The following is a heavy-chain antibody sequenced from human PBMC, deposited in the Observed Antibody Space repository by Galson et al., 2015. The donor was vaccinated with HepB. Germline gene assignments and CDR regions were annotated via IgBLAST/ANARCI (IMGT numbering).Heavy chain of an antibody. CDR2: IWSDGSTK. CDR1: GFTLSNYG. V-gene: IGHV3-33*01. D-gene: IGHD2-15*01. CDR3: ARDYSLRKYEGNYGMDV. J-gene: IGHJ6*02. Sequence: SLRLSCAASGFTLSNYGMHWVRQAPGQGLEWVAVIWSDGSTKYYADPATGRFTISRDNSRHILYLQMNSLRAEDTALYYCARDYSLRKYEGNYGMDVWGQGTTVTVYS.